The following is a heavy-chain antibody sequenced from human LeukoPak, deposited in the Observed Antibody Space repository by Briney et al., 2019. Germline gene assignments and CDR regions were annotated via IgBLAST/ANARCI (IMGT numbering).Heavy chain of an antibody. CDR1: GGSISSSSYY. Sequence: PSETLSLTCTVSGGSISSSSYYWGWIRQPPGKGLEWIGSIYYSGSTYYNPSLKSRVTISVDTSKNQFSLKLSSVTAADTAVYYCARPGELWGPNYFDYWGQGTLVTVSS. CDR3: ARPGELWGPNYFDY. CDR2: IYYSGST. J-gene: IGHJ4*02. D-gene: IGHD3-10*01. V-gene: IGHV4-39*01.